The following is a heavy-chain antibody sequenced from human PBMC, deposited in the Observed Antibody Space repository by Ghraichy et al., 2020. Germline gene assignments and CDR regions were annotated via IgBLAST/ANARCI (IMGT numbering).Heavy chain of an antibody. D-gene: IGHD2-21*02. CDR1: GFTFSSYS. Sequence: GESLNISCAASGFTFSSYSMNWVRQAPGKGLEWVSSISSSSSYIYYADSVKGRFTISRDNAKNSLYLQMNSLRAEDTAVYYCARGGDAAYCGGDCLDYYYGMDVWAKGPRSPSP. CDR2: ISSSSSYI. J-gene: IGHJ6*02. V-gene: IGHV3-21*01. CDR3: ARGGDAAYCGGDCLDYYYGMDV.